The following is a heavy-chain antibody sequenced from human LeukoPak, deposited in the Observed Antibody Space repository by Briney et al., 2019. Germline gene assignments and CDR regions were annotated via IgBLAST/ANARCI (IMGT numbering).Heavy chain of an antibody. CDR1: ELTSSTSW. V-gene: IGHV3-7*03. CDR2: VNRDGSET. J-gene: IGHJ6*02. Sequence: PGGSLRLSCAASELTSSTSWMTWVRQVPGRGPEWVANVNRDGSETYYLDSVKGRFTISKDNAKNSLYLQMNSLRAEDTALYHCARNNGMDVWGQGTTVIVSS. CDR3: ARNNGMDV.